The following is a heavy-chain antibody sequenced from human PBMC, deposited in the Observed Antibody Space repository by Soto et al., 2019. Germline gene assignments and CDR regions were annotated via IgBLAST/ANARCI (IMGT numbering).Heavy chain of an antibody. D-gene: IGHD3-22*01. J-gene: IGHJ4*02. CDR1: GYTFTSYG. CDR2: ISAYNGNT. CDR3: ASVHSWRDGCGWLYF. Sequence: ASVKLYCKASGYTFTSYGISRVRQAPGQGLEWMGWISAYNGNTNYARKLQGRVTMTTDTSTSTAYMELRSLRSDDTAVYYCASVHSWRDGCGWLYFWGQGTLVTFSA. V-gene: IGHV1-18*01.